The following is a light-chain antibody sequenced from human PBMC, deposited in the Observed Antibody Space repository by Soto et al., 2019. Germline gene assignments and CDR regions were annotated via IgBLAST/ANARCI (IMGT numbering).Light chain of an antibody. CDR2: DVS. Sequence: QSALTQPRSVSGSPGQSVTISCTGTSSDVGGYNYVSWYQQHPGKAPKLMIYDVSKRPSGVPDRFSGSKSGNTASLTISGLQAEDEADYCCCSYAGNYVVFGGGTKLTVL. CDR3: CSYAGNYVV. V-gene: IGLV2-11*01. CDR1: SSDVGGYNY. J-gene: IGLJ2*01.